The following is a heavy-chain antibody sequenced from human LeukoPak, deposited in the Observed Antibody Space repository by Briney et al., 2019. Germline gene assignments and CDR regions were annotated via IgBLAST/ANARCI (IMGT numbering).Heavy chain of an antibody. Sequence: PGGSLRLSCAASGFTFSNSAMSWVRQAPGKGLEWVSVISGTGDSTYYADSVKGRFTISRDNSKNTLYLQMNSLRAEDTAVYYCAKLDTAMVIGDAFDIWGQGTMVTVSS. J-gene: IGHJ3*02. V-gene: IGHV3-23*01. D-gene: IGHD5-18*01. CDR2: ISGTGDST. CDR1: GFTFSNSA. CDR3: AKLDTAMVIGDAFDI.